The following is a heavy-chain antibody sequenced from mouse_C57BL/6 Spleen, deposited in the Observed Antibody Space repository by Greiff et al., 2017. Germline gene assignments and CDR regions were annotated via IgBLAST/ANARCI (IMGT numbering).Heavy chain of an antibody. Sequence: VQLQQSGPELVKPGASVKISCKASGYTFTDYYMNWVKQSHGKSLEWIGDINPNNGGTSYNQKFKGKATLTVDKSSSTAYMELRSLTSEDSAVYYCARTTVVATHFDYWGQGTTLTVSS. V-gene: IGHV1-26*01. CDR2: INPNNGGT. CDR3: ARTTVVATHFDY. J-gene: IGHJ2*01. CDR1: GYTFTDYY. D-gene: IGHD1-1*01.